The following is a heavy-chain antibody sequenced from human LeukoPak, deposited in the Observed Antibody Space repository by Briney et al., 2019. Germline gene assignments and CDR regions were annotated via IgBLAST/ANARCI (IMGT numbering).Heavy chain of an antibody. Sequence: SETPSLTCGVSGYSISRGYYWAWIRQPPGKGLEWIGTIYHIGSTYDTPSLGSRVTISVDTSKNEFSLNLKSVTAADTAVYYCARAGWIITSGIDYWGQGALVTVSS. V-gene: IGHV4-38-2*01. CDR2: IYHIGST. D-gene: IGHD3-10*01. CDR3: ARAGWIITSGIDY. J-gene: IGHJ4*02. CDR1: GYSISRGYY.